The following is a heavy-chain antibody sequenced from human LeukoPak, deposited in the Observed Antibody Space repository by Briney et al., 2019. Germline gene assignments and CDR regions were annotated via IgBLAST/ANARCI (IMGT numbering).Heavy chain of an antibody. J-gene: IGHJ5*02. D-gene: IGHD3-3*01. V-gene: IGHV3-30*18. CDR3: AKADYRGYDFWSGYSINWFDP. Sequence: QSGGSLRLSCAASGFTFSSYGMHWVRQAPGKGLEWEAVISYDGSNKYYADSVKGRFTISRDNSKNTLYLQMNSLRAEDTAVYYCAKADYRGYDFWSGYSINWFDPWGQGTLVTVSS. CDR2: ISYDGSNK. CDR1: GFTFSSYG.